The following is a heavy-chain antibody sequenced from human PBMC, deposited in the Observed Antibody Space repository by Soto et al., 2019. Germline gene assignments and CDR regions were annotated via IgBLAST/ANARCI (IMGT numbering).Heavy chain of an antibody. Sequence: QVQLVQSGAEVKMPGSSVKVSCKAAGGTFSSYTISWVRQAPGQGLEWMGGIIPIFGTANYAQKFQGRVTITADESTSTAYMELSSLRSEDTAVYYCATGYCTNGVCYGYYYYGMDVWGQGTTVTVSS. V-gene: IGHV1-69*01. CDR3: ATGYCTNGVCYGYYYYGMDV. D-gene: IGHD2-8*01. J-gene: IGHJ6*02. CDR2: IIPIFGTA. CDR1: GGTFSSYT.